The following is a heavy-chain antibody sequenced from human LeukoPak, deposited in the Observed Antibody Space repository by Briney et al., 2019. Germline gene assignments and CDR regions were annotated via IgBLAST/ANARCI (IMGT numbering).Heavy chain of an antibody. CDR1: GYTFTVYF. J-gene: IGHJ4*02. Sequence: ASVKVSCKASGYTFTVYFIHWVRQAPGQGLEWMGQINPNSGATDYAQKFQGRVTMTRDTSISTAYMELSSLKSDDTAVYYCASAYDSSGYYYCGYWGQGTLVTVSS. D-gene: IGHD3-22*01. CDR3: ASAYDSSGYYYCGY. V-gene: IGHV1-2*06. CDR2: INPNSGAT.